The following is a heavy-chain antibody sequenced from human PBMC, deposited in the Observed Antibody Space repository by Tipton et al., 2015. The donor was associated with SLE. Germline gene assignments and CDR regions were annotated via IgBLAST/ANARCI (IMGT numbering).Heavy chain of an antibody. J-gene: IGHJ4*02. CDR2: IYYSGST. CDR3: ARGLGFDWFNY. CDR1: GGSISSYY. D-gene: IGHD3-9*01. V-gene: IGHV4-59*01. Sequence: TLSLTCTVSGGSISSYYWSWIRQPPGKGLEWIGYIYYSGSTNYNPSLKSRVTISVDTSKNQFSLKLSSVTAADTAVHYCARGLGFDWFNYWGQGTLVTVSS.